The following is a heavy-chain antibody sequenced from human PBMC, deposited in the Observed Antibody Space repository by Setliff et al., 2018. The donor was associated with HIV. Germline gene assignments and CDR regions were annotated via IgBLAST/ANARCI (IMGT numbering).Heavy chain of an antibody. CDR2: IYYSGST. CDR3: AREKLEGGIIRAFDI. CDR1: GGSISSYY. V-gene: IGHV4-59*12. D-gene: IGHD3-16*01. Sequence: SETLSLTCTVSGGSISSYYWSWIRQPPEKGLEWIGYIYYSGSTNYNPSLKSRVTISIDTSTNQFSLKLSSVTAADTAVYYCAREKLEGGIIRAFDIWGQGTMVTVSS. J-gene: IGHJ3*02.